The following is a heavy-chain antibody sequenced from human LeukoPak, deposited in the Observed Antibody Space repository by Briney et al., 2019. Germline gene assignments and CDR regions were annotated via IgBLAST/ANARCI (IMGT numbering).Heavy chain of an antibody. CDR1: GGSISSYY. V-gene: IGHV4-59*08. D-gene: IGHD2-15*01. J-gene: IGHJ6*02. CDR2: IYYSGST. Sequence: SETLSLTCTVSGGSISSYYWSWIRQPPGKGLEWIGYIYYSGSTNYNPSLKSRVTISVDTSKNQSSLKLSSVTAADTAVYYCARQGYCSGGSCYAHYYGMDVWGQGTTVTVSS. CDR3: ARQGYCSGGSCYAHYYGMDV.